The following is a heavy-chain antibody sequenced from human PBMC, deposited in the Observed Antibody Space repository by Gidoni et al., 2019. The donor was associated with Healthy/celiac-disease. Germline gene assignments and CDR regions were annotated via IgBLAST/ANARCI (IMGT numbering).Heavy chain of an antibody. CDR2: IYYSGST. CDR3: ARLSWPDY. Sequence: QLPLQESCPGLLKPSATLSPICTVSGRSISSCSYYWGWIRQPPGKGLEWIGSIYYSGSTYYNPSLKRRVTISVDTSKNQFSLKLSSVTAADTAVDYCARLSWPDYWGQGTLVTVSS. CDR1: GRSISSCSYY. V-gene: IGHV4-39*01. D-gene: IGHD5-12*01. J-gene: IGHJ4*02.